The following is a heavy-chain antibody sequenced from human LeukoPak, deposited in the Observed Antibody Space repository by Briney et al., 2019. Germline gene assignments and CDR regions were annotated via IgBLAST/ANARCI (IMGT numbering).Heavy chain of an antibody. CDR2: ISHSGST. D-gene: IGHD6-19*01. CDR3: ARDDLSGNYAMDV. Sequence: SEILSLTCAVNGGSFSAFYWTWIRQPPGKGLEWIGDISHSGSTNYNPSLKSRVTISIDTSKKQFSLKLTSVTAADTAVYYCARDDLSGNYAMDVWGQGTTVAVS. V-gene: IGHV4-34*01. J-gene: IGHJ6*02. CDR1: GGSFSAFY.